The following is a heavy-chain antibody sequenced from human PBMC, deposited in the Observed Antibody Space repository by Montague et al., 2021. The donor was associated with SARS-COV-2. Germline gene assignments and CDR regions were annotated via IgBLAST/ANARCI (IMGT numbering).Heavy chain of an antibody. CDR1: GFTISSYA. D-gene: IGHD1-26*01. CDR3: APPVGASYHFDY. J-gene: IGHJ4*02. Sequence: SLRLSCAVSGFTISSYAMSWVRQPPGKGLEWVSAISGSGSTYYAASVKGRFTISRDNSKNTLYLQVNSLRAEDTAVYYCAPPVGASYHFDYWGQGTLVTVSS. CDR2: ISGSGST. V-gene: IGHV3-23*01.